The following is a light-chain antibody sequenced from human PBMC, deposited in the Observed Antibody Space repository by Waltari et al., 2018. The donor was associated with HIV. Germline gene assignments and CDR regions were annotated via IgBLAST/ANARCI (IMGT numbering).Light chain of an antibody. CDR1: RDIDTH. V-gene: IGKV1-8*01. Sequence: ATRMTQSPPSVSAATGDTVTITCRASRDIDTHLAWYQHKPGSAPHLLIYGASTLQKGVPPRFNGSGSGTSFSLTVTCLQSEDFATFLCHQYHESPRTFGQGTTVEV. J-gene: IGKJ1*01. CDR2: GAS. CDR3: HQYHESPRT.